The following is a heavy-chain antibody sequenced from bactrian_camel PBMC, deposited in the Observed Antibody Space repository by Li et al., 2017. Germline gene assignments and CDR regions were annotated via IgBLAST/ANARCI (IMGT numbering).Heavy chain of an antibody. Sequence: VQLVESGGGEVQAGGSLLLSCQGSDYTIRSYCMGWFRQAPGKERERVATFRTDGVTRYDDSVKGRFTISRDNAKNTLYLQLDSLKTEDTGMYYCTSRDSLTDYSASRERGYWGQGTQVTVS. D-gene: IGHD4*01. J-gene: IGHJ6*01. CDR3: TSRDSLTDYSASRERGY. CDR1: DYTIRSYC. V-gene: IGHV3S67*01. CDR2: FRTDGVT.